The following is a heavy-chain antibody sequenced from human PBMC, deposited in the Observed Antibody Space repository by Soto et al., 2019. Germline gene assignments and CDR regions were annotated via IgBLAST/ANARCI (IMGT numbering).Heavy chain of an antibody. V-gene: IGHV1-24*01. CDR3: ATFTSITIFGVVSVRDY. J-gene: IGHJ4*02. Sequence: GPVKVSCKVSGYTLTELSMHWVRQAPGKGLEWMGGFDPEDGETIYAQKFQGRVTMTEDTSTDTAYMELSSLRSEDTAVYYCATFTSITIFGVVSVRDYWGQGTLVTVSS. CDR2: FDPEDGET. D-gene: IGHD3-3*01. CDR1: GYTLTELS.